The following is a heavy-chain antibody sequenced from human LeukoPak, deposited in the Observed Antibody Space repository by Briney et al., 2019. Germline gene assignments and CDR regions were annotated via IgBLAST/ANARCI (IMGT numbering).Heavy chain of an antibody. CDR1: GGSISSYY. Sequence: SETLSLTCTVSGGSISSYYWSWIRQPPGKGLEWIGYIYYSGSTNYNPSPKSRVTISVDTSKNQFSLKLSSVTAADTAVYYCARDTGYGDPLDYWGQGTLVTVSS. CDR3: ARDTGYGDPLDY. D-gene: IGHD4-17*01. J-gene: IGHJ4*02. V-gene: IGHV4-59*01. CDR2: IYYSGST.